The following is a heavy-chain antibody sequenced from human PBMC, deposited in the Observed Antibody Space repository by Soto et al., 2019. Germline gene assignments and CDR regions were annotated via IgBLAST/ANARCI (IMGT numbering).Heavy chain of an antibody. CDR3: ARGRYGDY. V-gene: IGHV1-18*01. J-gene: IGHJ4*02. CDR2: ISGHNGNT. D-gene: IGHD1-1*01. CDR1: GYGFTTYG. Sequence: QVHLVQSGAEVKKPGASVKVSCKGSGYGFTTYGITWVRQAPGQGLEWMAWISGHNGNTNYAQKLQGRVTVTRDTSTSTAYRALRSLGADDRAVYSCARGRYGDYWGQGALVTVSS.